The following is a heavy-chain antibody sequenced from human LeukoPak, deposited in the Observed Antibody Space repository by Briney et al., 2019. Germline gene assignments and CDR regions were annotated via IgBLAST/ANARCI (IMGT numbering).Heavy chain of an antibody. D-gene: IGHD3-3*01. CDR2: INHSGST. CDR1: GGSFSGYY. V-gene: IGHV4-34*01. Sequence: SETLSLTCAVYGGSFSGYYWSWIRQPPGKGLEWIGEINHSGSTNYNPSLKSRVTISVDTSKNQFSLKLSSVTAAVTAVYYCARRRLNYDFWSGYWSFDLWGRGTLVTVSS. J-gene: IGHJ2*01. CDR3: ARRRLNYDFWSGYWSFDL.